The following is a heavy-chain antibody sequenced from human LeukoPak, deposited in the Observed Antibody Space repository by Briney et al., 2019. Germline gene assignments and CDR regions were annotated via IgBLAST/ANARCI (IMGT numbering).Heavy chain of an antibody. CDR2: ISSGSGYI. D-gene: IGHD6-13*01. J-gene: IGHJ4*02. Sequence: PGGSLRLSCAASGFTFSSYGMNWVRQTPGKGLEWVSSISSGSGYIYYADSVKGRFTISRDNAKNSLYLQMNSLRAEDTAVYYCAREIYQHLVPDYWGQGTLVTVSS. V-gene: IGHV3-21*01. CDR3: AREIYQHLVPDY. CDR1: GFTFSSYG.